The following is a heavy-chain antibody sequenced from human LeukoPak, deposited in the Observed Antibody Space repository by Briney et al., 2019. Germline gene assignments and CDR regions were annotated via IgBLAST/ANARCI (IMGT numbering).Heavy chain of an antibody. CDR1: GSTFSNYG. V-gene: IGHV3-33*01. D-gene: IGHD2-2*02. CDR3: ARGYRTVDY. J-gene: IGHJ4*02. CDR2: IWYDGSNK. Sequence: GGSLRLSCAASGSTFSNYGMHWVRQAPGKGLEWVAVIWYDGSNKYYVDSVKGRFTISRDNSKNTLYLQMNSLRAEDTAVYYCARGYRTVDYWGQGTLVTVSS.